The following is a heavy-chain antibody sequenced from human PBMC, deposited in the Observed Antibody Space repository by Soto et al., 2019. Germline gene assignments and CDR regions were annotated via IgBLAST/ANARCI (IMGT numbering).Heavy chain of an antibody. Sequence: QVHLVQSGAEVKKPGASVKVSCKASGYMFTKSAMHWVRQAPGQRLEWMGWISGDSGNTKYSPKLQDRVTITRDTSASTAYMELSSLRSEDTALYYCARDGVAAGNINFDYWGQGTLVTVS. D-gene: IGHD6-19*01. CDR3: ARDGVAAGNINFDY. V-gene: IGHV1-3*01. CDR1: GYMFTKSA. J-gene: IGHJ4*03. CDR2: ISGDSGNT.